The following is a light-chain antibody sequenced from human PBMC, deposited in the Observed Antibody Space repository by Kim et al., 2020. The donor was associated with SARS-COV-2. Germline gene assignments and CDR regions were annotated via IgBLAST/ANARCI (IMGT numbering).Light chain of an antibody. J-gene: IGKJ1*01. CDR3: QTCNGAPWT. CDR1: QDISNF. CDR2: GAS. V-gene: IGKV1-27*01. Sequence: DIQMTQSPSSLSASAGDRVTITCRSSQDISNFLAWYQKKPGQTPQLLIYGASVLPFGVPSRFSGGGSGTDFTLTISNLQPEDVATYYSQTCNGAPWTFGQGTKVDIK.